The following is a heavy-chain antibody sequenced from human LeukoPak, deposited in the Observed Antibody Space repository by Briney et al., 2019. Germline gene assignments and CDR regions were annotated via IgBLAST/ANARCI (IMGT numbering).Heavy chain of an antibody. V-gene: IGHV1-2*06. CDR2: INPNSGGT. CDR1: GYTFTGYY. Sequence: GASVKVSCKASGYTFTGYYMHWVRQAPGQGLEWMGRINPNSGGTNYAQKFQGRVTMTRDTSISTAYMELSRLRSDDTAVYYCARRLGARSRLRETYFDYWGQGTLVTVSS. D-gene: IGHD3-10*01. CDR3: ARRLGARSRLRETYFDY. J-gene: IGHJ4*02.